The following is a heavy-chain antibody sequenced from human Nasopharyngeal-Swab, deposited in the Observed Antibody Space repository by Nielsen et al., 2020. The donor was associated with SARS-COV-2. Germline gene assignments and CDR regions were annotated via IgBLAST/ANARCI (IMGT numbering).Heavy chain of an antibody. CDR2: ISSSGSIA. J-gene: IGHJ3*02. CDR1: GFTFGSYT. Sequence: GESLKISCEASGFTFGSYTMNWVRQAPGKWLEWVSFISSSGSIAYYADSVKGRFTISRDNANNSLYLQMNSLRADDTAVYYCVRDGALIQLWLLPHALDIWGQGTVVTVSS. D-gene: IGHD5-18*01. V-gene: IGHV3-48*04. CDR3: VRDGALIQLWLLPHALDI.